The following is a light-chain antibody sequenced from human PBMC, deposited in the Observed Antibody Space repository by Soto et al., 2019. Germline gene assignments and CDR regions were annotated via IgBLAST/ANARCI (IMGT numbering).Light chain of an antibody. CDR2: GAS. CDR1: QSVSRN. J-gene: IGKJ4*01. CDR3: QQYKNWPLT. V-gene: IGKV3-15*01. Sequence: ETGMIQSPATVSVSPGERGTLSCGASQSVSRNFAWYQQKPGQAPRLLIYGASTRATGIPARFSGSGSGTEFTLTISSLQSEDFAVYYCQQYKNWPLTFGGGTKVEIK.